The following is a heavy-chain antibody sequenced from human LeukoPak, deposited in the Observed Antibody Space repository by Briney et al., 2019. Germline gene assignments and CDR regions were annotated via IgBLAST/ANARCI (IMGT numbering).Heavy chain of an antibody. D-gene: IGHD6-19*01. J-gene: IGHJ4*02. CDR3: ARDLGGIAVAGNFDY. Sequence: ASVKVSCKSSGTIYYVHWVRQAPGQGLEWMGIINPSGDTTSYARRFQGRVTMTRDTSTSTVYMELSSLRSEDTAVYYCARDLGGIAVAGNFDYWGQGTLVTVSS. CDR1: GTIYY. CDR2: INPSGDTT. V-gene: IGHV1-46*01.